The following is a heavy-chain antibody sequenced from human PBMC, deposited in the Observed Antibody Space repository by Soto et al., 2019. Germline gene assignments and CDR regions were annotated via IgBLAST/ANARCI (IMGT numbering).Heavy chain of an antibody. CDR1: GFTFSSYA. CDR3: ASITVVLEYYYYGMDV. V-gene: IGHV3-23*01. CDR2: ISGSGGST. Sequence: PGGSLRLSCAASGFTFSSYAMSWVRQAPGKGLEWVSAISGSGGSTYYADSVKGRVTISRDNSKNTLYLQMNSLRAGDTAVYYCASITVVLEYYYYGMDVWGQGTTVTVSS. J-gene: IGHJ6*02. D-gene: IGHD3-3*01.